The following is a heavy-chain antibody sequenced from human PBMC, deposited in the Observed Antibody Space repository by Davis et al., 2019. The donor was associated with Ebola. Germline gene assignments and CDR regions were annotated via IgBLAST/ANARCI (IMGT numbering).Heavy chain of an antibody. CDR1: GGSISSYY. CDR2: IYYSGST. Sequence: MPSETLSLTCTVSGGSISSYYWSWIRQPPGKGLGWIGYIYYSGSTNYNPSLKSRVTISVDTSKNQFSLKLSSVTAADTAVYYCAGTLGGAFDIWGQGTMVTVSS. D-gene: IGHD2-15*01. CDR3: AGTLGGAFDI. V-gene: IGHV4-59*01. J-gene: IGHJ3*02.